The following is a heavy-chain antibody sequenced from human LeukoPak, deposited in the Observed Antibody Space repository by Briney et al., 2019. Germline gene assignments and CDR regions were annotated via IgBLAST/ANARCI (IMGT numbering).Heavy chain of an antibody. V-gene: IGHV4-59*12. CDR2: VYYSGGT. CDR3: ARGPYYGSGSYYYSWFDP. CDR1: GGSISTYY. D-gene: IGHD3-10*01. Sequence: LETLSLTCTVSGGSISTYYWSWIRQPPGKGLEWIGYVYYSGGTNYNPSLKSRVTISVDTSKNQFSLKLSSVTAADTAVYYCARGPYYGSGSYYYSWFDPWGQGTLVTVSS. J-gene: IGHJ5*02.